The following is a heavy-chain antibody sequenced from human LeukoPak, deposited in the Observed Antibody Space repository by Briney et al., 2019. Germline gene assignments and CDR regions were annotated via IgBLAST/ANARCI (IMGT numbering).Heavy chain of an antibody. V-gene: IGHV3-48*04. D-gene: IGHD3-10*01. J-gene: IGHJ4*02. CDR2: INNSSTTI. CDR3: AKSKGSGSYFSVIYVVHY. Sequence: GGSLRLSCAASGFTFAKYSMSWVRQAPGKGLEWISYINNSSTTIYYADSVKGRFTISRDNAKNSLYLQMNSLRAEDTAVYYCAKSKGSGSYFSVIYVVHYWGQGTLVTVSS. CDR1: GFTFAKYS.